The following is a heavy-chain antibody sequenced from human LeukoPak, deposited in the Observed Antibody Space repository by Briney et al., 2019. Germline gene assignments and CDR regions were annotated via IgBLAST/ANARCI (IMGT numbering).Heavy chain of an antibody. D-gene: IGHD4-11*01. CDR3: AKTSVTTRGPCDY. CDR2: ISYDGSNK. Sequence: GGSLRLSCSASGFTFSSYAMYWVRQAPGKGLEWVAVISYDGSNKYYADSVKGRFTISRDNSKNTLSLQMNSLRAEDAAVYYCAKTSVTTRGPCDYWGQGTLVTVSS. V-gene: IGHV3-30*18. CDR1: GFTFSSYA. J-gene: IGHJ4*02.